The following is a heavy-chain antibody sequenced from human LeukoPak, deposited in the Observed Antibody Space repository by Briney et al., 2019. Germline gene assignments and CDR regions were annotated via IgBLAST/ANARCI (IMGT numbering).Heavy chain of an antibody. Sequence: GGSLRLSCGASGFTFSSYAMHWVRQAPGKGLEWVAVISYDGSNKYYADSVKGRFTISRDNSKNTLYLQMNSLRAEDTAVYYCASLSSGVAFDIWGQGTMVTVSS. J-gene: IGHJ3*02. CDR3: ASLSSGVAFDI. V-gene: IGHV3-30-3*01. D-gene: IGHD6-19*01. CDR2: ISYDGSNK. CDR1: GFTFSSYA.